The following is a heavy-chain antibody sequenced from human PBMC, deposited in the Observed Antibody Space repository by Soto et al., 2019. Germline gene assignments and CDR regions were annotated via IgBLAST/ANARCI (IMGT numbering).Heavy chain of an antibody. CDR3: ARDRRGAGRGNGESNYFDY. CDR2: IYYSWST. CDR1: GGSISSGDYY. Sequence: QVQLQESGPGLVKPSQTLSLTCTVSGGSISSGDYYWSWIRQPPGKGLEWIGYIYYSWSTYYNPSLKRRVTISVDTSKNQFSLKLSSVTAADTAVYYCARDRRGAGRGNGESNYFDYWGQGTLVTVSS. V-gene: IGHV4-30-4*01. J-gene: IGHJ4*02. D-gene: IGHD1-26*01.